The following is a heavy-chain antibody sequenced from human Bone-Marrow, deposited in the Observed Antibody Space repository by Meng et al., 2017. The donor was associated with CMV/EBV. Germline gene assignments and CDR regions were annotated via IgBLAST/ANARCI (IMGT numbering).Heavy chain of an antibody. D-gene: IGHD2-2*02. CDR2: INHSGST. J-gene: IGHJ5*02. CDR3: ARGRRGSIVVVPAAIGHNWFDP. V-gene: IGHV4-34*01. CDR1: GGSFSGYY. Sequence: GSLRLSCAVYGGSFSGYYWSWIRQPPGKGLEWIGEINHSGSTNYNPSLKSRVTISVDTSKSQFSLKLSSVTAADTAVYYCARGRRGSIVVVPAAIGHNWFDPWGQGTLVNVSS.